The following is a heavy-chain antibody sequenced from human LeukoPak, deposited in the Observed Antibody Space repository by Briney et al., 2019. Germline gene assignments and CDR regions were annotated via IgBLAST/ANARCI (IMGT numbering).Heavy chain of an antibody. V-gene: IGHV3-30*02. Sequence: GGSLRLSCEASGFTFSDFGMHWVRQAPGKGLDWVAFIRRDGDVIYYADSVKGRFTTSRDNSRNMVYLQLNSLRPEDTAIYYCAKDFIRILALIPWDYWGQGTLVTVSP. J-gene: IGHJ4*02. D-gene: IGHD2-21*01. CDR1: GFTFSDFG. CDR2: IRRDGDVI. CDR3: AKDFIRILALIPWDY.